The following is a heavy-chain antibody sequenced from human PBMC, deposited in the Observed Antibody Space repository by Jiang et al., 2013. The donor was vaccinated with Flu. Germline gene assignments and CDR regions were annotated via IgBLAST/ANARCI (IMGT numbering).Heavy chain of an antibody. J-gene: IGHJ3*02. D-gene: IGHD2-2*01. V-gene: IGHV5-10-1*01. CDR1: GYNFTSYW. CDR2: IDPSDSYT. Sequence: GAEVKKPGESLRISCKGFGYNFTSYWISWVRQMSGKGLEWMGRIDPSDSYTSYGPSFQGHVTMSADKSITTAYLQWSSLKASDTAIYYCARRSYEAVGKDDAFDIWGQGTMVTVSS. CDR3: ARRSYEAVGKDDAFDI.